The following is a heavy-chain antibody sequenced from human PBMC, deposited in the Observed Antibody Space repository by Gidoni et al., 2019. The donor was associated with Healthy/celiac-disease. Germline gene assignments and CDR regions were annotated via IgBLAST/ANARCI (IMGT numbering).Heavy chain of an antibody. CDR1: GFTFSSYS. J-gene: IGHJ6*02. Sequence: EVQLVESGGGLVKPGGSLRLSCAASGFTFSSYSMNWVRQAPGKGLEWVSSISSSSSYIYYADSVKGRFTISRDNAKNSLYLQMNSLRAEDTAVYYCARDPCSSTSCYVTYYYYGMDVWGQGTTVTVSS. V-gene: IGHV3-21*01. CDR3: ARDPCSSTSCYVTYYYYGMDV. D-gene: IGHD2-2*01. CDR2: ISSSSSYI.